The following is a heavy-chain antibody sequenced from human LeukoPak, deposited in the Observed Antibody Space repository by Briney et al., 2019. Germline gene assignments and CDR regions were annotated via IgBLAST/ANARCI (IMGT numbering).Heavy chain of an antibody. CDR3: ARSRGYSYGTTFLDY. CDR2: IYYIGST. Sequence: SETLSLTCTVSGGSISSYYWSWVRQPPGKGLEWIGYIYYIGSTNYNPSLKSRVTISVDTSKNQFSQKLSSVTAADTAVYYCARSRGYSYGTTFLDYWGQRTLVTVSS. D-gene: IGHD5-18*01. J-gene: IGHJ4*02. CDR1: GGSISSYY. V-gene: IGHV4-59*08.